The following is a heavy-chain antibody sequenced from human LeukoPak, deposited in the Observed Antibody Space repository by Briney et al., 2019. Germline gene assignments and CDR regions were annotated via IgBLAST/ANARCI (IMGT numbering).Heavy chain of an antibody. D-gene: IGHD3-22*01. Sequence: AGGSLRLSCAASGFTVSSNYMSWARQAPGKGLEWGAVISYDGSNKYYADSVKGRFTISRDNSKNTLYLQMNSLRAEDTAVYYCARDRRVTYYYDSAGWIDPWGQGTLVTVSS. CDR1: GFTVSSNY. CDR3: ARDRRVTYYYDSAGWIDP. J-gene: IGHJ5*02. V-gene: IGHV3-30-3*01. CDR2: ISYDGSNK.